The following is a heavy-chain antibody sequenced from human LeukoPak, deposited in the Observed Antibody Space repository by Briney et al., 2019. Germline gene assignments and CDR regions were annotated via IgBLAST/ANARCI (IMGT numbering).Heavy chain of an antibody. V-gene: IGHV3-48*03. D-gene: IGHD2-15*01. J-gene: IGHJ6*03. Sequence: PGGSLRLSCAASGFTFSSYAMSWVRQAPGKGLEWVSAISSSGSTIYYADSVKGRFTISRDNAKNSLYLQMNSLRAEDTAVYYCAREGSGGSLGDPDYYYYYMDVWGKGTTVTISS. CDR2: ISSSGSTI. CDR3: AREGSGGSLGDPDYYYYYMDV. CDR1: GFTFSSYA.